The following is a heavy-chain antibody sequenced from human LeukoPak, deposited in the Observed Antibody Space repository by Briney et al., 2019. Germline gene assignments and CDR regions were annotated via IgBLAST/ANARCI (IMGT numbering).Heavy chain of an antibody. J-gene: IGHJ6*03. V-gene: IGHV1-69*05. CDR2: IIPIFGTA. Sequence: SVKVSCKASGGTFSSYAISWVRQAPGQGLEWMGGIIPIFGTANYAQKFQGRVTITTDESASTAYMELSSLRSEDTAVYYCARGKGSYYGYMDVWGKGTTVTVSS. CDR3: ARGKGSYYGYMDV. CDR1: GGTFSSYA. D-gene: IGHD3-10*01.